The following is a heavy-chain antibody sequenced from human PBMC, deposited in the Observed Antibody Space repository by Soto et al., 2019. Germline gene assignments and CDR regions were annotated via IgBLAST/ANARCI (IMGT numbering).Heavy chain of an antibody. J-gene: IGHJ5*02. Sequence: QVRLVQSGAEVKKPGPSVKVSCKASGYTFTSYAMHWVRQAPGQRLEWMGWITAGNGNTKYSQKFQRRVTITRDTSASTAYMELSSLRSEDTAVYYCARVLVVAAYVPIEFDPWGQGTLVTVSS. D-gene: IGHD2-15*01. CDR1: GYTFTSYA. CDR3: ARVLVVAAYVPIEFDP. V-gene: IGHV1-3*01. CDR2: ITAGNGNT.